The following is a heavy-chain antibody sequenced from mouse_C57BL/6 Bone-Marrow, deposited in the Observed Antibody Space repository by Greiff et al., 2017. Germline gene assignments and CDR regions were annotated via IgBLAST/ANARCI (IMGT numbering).Heavy chain of an antibody. CDR2: ISYDGSN. CDR1: GYSITSGYY. D-gene: IGHD2-12*01. Sequence: EVKVEESGPGLVKPSQSLSLTCSVTGYSITSGYYWNWIRQFPGNKLEWMGYISYDGSNNYNPSLKNRISITRDTSKNQFFLKLNSVTTEDTGTYYCARGLRRDYWGQGTTLTVSS. J-gene: IGHJ2*01. V-gene: IGHV3-6*01. CDR3: ARGLRRDY.